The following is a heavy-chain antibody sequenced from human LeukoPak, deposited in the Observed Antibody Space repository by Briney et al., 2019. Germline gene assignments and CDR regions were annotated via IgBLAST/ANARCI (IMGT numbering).Heavy chain of an antibody. D-gene: IGHD3-9*01. CDR1: GYTFTSYY. Sequence: GASVKVSCKASGYTFTSYYMHWVRQAPGQGLEWMGGIIPIFGTANYAQKFQGRVTITADESTSTAYVELSSLRSEDTAVYYCARVGSPSFDWQYYYYYGMDVWGQGTTVTVSS. CDR2: IIPIFGTA. CDR3: ARVGSPSFDWQYYYYYGMDV. J-gene: IGHJ6*02. V-gene: IGHV1-69*13.